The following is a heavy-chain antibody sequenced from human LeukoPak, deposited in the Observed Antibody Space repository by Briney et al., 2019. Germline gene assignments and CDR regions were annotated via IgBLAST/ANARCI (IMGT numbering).Heavy chain of an antibody. D-gene: IGHD1-26*01. J-gene: IGHJ3*02. V-gene: IGHV1-8*01. CDR1: GYTFTSYD. CDR2: MNPNSGNT. Sequence: ASVKVSCKASGYTFTSYDINWVRQATGQGLEWMEWMNPNSGNTGYAQKFQGRVTMTRNTSISTAYMELSSLRSEDTAVYYCARGSLGATPFDIWGQGTMVTVSS. CDR3: ARGSLGATPFDI.